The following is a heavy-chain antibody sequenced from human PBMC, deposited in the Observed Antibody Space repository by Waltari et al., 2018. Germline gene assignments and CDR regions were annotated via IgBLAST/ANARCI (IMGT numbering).Heavy chain of an antibody. D-gene: IGHD3-10*01. CDR2: IYYSGST. J-gene: IGHJ3*02. CDR3: ARDGRYGSGDNRAFDI. CDR1: GGSISSGGYY. V-gene: IGHV4-31*03. Sequence: QVQLQESGPGLVKPSQTLSLTCTVSGGSISSGGYYWSWIRQHPGKGLEWIGYIYYSGSTYYNPSLKSRVTISVDTSKNQFSLKLSSVTAADTAVYYCARDGRYGSGDNRAFDIWGQGTMVTVSS.